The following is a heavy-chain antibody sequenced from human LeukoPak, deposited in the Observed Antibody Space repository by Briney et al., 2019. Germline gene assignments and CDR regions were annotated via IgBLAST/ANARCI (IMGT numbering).Heavy chain of an antibody. D-gene: IGHD5-18*01. CDR3: ARQTAKNVDTARFDS. CDR2: IYYSGTT. V-gene: IGHV4-59*08. J-gene: IGHJ4*02. Sequence: SETLSLTCAVYGGSFSGYYWSWIRQPPGKGLEWIGYIYYSGTTNYSPSLNSRVNISLDTAKNQFSLRLSSVTAADTAVYYCARQTAKNVDTARFDSWGQGTLVTVSS. CDR1: GGSFSGYY.